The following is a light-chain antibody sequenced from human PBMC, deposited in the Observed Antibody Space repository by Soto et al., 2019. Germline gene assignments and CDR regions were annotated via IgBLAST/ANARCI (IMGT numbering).Light chain of an antibody. J-gene: IGLJ3*02. CDR2: EVS. CDR1: SSDVGGYNY. Sequence: QSVLTQPASVSGSPGQSITISCTGTSSDVGGYNYVSWYQQHPGKAPKLMIYEVSNRPSGVSNRFSGSKSGNTASLTISGVPGEGGGEYYCSSYTSSSTRVFGGGTKLTVL. V-gene: IGLV2-14*01. CDR3: SSYTSSSTRV.